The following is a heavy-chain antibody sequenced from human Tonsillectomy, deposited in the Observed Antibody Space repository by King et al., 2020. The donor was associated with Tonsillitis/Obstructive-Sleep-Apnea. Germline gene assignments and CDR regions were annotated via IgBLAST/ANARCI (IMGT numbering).Heavy chain of an antibody. CDR1: GFTFSNYC. V-gene: IGHV3-74*01. Sequence: VQLVESGGGLVQPGGSLRLSCAASGFTFSNYCMHWVRQAPGKGLVWVSRIISDGSSTSYADSVKGRFTISRDNARNTLYLQVNSLRAEATAVYYCANQLLVASRLAGSLYGMDVWGQGTMVTVSS. D-gene: IGHD2-2*01. CDR2: IISDGSST. CDR3: ANQLLVASRLAGSLYGMDV. J-gene: IGHJ6*02.